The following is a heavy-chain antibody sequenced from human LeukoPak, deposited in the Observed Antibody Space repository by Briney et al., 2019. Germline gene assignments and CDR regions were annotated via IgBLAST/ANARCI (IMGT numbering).Heavy chain of an antibody. V-gene: IGHV3-33*01. CDR1: GFTFSTYA. D-gene: IGHD6-19*01. CDR3: ARDRGSGGMAGTYY. CDR2: IWDDGSNR. J-gene: IGHJ4*02. Sequence: GGSLRLSCAASGFTFSTYAMHWVRQAPSKGLEWVAVIWDDGSNRYYADSVNGRFTVSRDNSQNTLHLQMNSLRAEDTAVYYCARDRGSGGMAGTYYWGQGTLVTVSS.